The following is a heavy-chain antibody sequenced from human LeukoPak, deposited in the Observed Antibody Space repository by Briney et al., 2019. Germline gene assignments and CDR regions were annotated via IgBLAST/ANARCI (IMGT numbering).Heavy chain of an antibody. D-gene: IGHD6-13*01. Sequence: ASVKVSCKASGYTFTSYGISWVRQAPGQGLEWMGWISAYNGNTNYAQKLQGRVTMTTDTSTSTAYVELRSLRSDDTAVYYCARDLSIAAAGGDYWGQGTLVTVSS. J-gene: IGHJ4*02. CDR1: GYTFTSYG. CDR2: ISAYNGNT. V-gene: IGHV1-18*01. CDR3: ARDLSIAAAGGDY.